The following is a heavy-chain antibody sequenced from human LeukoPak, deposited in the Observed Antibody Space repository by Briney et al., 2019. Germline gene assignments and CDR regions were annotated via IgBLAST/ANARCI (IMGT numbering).Heavy chain of an antibody. CDR1: GGSISSSSYY. D-gene: IGHD6-19*01. CDR3: ARGQQWLVPVDY. V-gene: IGHV4-39*01. CDR2: IYYSGST. Sequence: SETLSLTCTVSGGSISSSSYYWGWIRQPPGKGLEWIGSIYYSGSTYYNPSLKSRVAISVDTSKNQFSLKLSSVTAADTAVYYCARGQQWLVPVDYWGQGTLVTVSS. J-gene: IGHJ4*02.